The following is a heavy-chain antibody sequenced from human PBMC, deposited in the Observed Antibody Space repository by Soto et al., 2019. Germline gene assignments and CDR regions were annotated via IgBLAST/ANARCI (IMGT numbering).Heavy chain of an antibody. CDR2: IIPIFGTA. V-gene: IGHV1-69*13. J-gene: IGHJ3*02. D-gene: IGHD7-27*01. Sequence: SVKVSCKASGGTFSSYAISWVRQAPGQGLEWMGGIIPIFGTANYAQKFQGRVTITADESTSTAYMELSSLRSEDTAVYYCARVSNHADAFDIWGQGTMVTVSS. CDR1: GGTFSSYA. CDR3: ARVSNHADAFDI.